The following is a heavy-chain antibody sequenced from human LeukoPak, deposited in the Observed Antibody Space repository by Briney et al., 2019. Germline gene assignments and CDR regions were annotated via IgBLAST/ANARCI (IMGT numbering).Heavy chain of an antibody. CDR2: IYYGGST. D-gene: IGHD6-19*01. CDR3: ARDMSWSGWYALDY. V-gene: IGHV4-39*07. Sequence: PSETLSLTCAVSGGSISSDSYYWGWIRQPPGKGLEWIGIIYYGGSTYYNPPLKRRVTISIDSSKNQSSLKLISVTAADTAVYYCARDMSWSGWYALDYWGQGTLVTVSS. J-gene: IGHJ4*02. CDR1: GGSISSDSYY.